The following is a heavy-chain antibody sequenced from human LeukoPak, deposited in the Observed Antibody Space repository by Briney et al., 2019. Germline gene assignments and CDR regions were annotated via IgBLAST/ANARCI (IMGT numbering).Heavy chain of an antibody. CDR2: IWYDGSHK. CDR1: GFTFSSYV. Sequence: GGYLRLSCAASGFTFSSYVMHWVRQAPGKGLEWVALIWYDGSHKYYGDSVKGRFTISRDNSKNTLYLQMNSLRAEDTAVYYCAKSKGTGTIMFDYWGQGTLVTVSS. V-gene: IGHV3-33*06. J-gene: IGHJ4*02. CDR3: AKSKGTGTIMFDY. D-gene: IGHD1-1*01.